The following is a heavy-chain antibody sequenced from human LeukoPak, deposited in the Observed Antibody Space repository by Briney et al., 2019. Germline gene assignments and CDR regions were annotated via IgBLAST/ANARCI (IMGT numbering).Heavy chain of an antibody. CDR3: ARDQQQGDHYSFYYMDF. CDR2: ISPHKGNT. Sequence: GASVRVSCKGSGYSFSNHGITWVRQAPGQGREWIGWISPHKGNTNYQQRLQGRLIMTTDASTSTAYMELRDLRSDDTAIYYCARDQQQGDHYSFYYMDFWGEGTTVIVSS. CDR1: GYSFSNHG. D-gene: IGHD1/OR15-1a*01. V-gene: IGHV1-18*01. J-gene: IGHJ6*03.